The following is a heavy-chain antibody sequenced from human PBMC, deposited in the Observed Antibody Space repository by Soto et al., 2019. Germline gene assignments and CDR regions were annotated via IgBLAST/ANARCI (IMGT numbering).Heavy chain of an antibody. CDR3: ARSTKLEYFQH. J-gene: IGHJ1*01. V-gene: IGHV4-30-4*01. CDR1: GGSISSGDYY. CDR2: SYYSGST. Sequence: QVQLQESGPGLVKPSQTLSLTCTVSGGSISSGDYYWIWIRQPPGKGLAWIGYSYYSGSTYYNPSLKSRVTIQVDASKTQFSLKLSSVTAADTAVYYCARSTKLEYFQHWGQGTLVTVSS.